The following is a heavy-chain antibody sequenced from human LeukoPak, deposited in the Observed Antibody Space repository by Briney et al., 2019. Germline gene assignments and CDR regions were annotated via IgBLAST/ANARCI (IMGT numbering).Heavy chain of an antibody. CDR2: IYPGDSET. CDR3: ARQYITGWQCFDY. D-gene: IGHD6-19*01. CDR1: GYSFTSSW. J-gene: IGHJ4*02. V-gene: IGHV5-51*01. Sequence: GESLKISCKPSGYSFTSSWIGWVRQMPGKGLEWMGIIYPGDSETIYSPSFQGQVTISVDKSFSTAYLQWSSLKASDTAMYYCARQYITGWQCFDYWGQGTLVTVSS.